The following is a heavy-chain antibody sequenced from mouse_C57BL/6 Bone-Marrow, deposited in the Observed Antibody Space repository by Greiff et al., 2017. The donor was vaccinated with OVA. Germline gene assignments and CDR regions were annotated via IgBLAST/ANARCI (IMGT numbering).Heavy chain of an antibody. D-gene: IGHD1-1*01. Sequence: EVQLQQSGPELVKPGASVKISCKASGYTFTDYYMNWVKQSHGKSLEWIGDINPNNGGTSYNQKFKGKATLTVDKSSSTAYMELRSLTSEDSAVYYCASTVVGDYWGQGTTLTVSS. V-gene: IGHV1-26*01. CDR2: INPNNGGT. J-gene: IGHJ2*01. CDR1: GYTFTDYY. CDR3: ASTVVGDY.